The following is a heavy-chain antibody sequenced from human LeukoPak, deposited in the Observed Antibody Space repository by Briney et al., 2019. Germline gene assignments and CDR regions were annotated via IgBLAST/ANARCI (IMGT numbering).Heavy chain of an antibody. Sequence: SETLSLTCTVSGGSISSYYWSWIRQPPGKGPEWIGYIYYSGSTNYNPSLKSRVTIPVDTSKNQFSLKLSSVTAADTAVYYCARHEARTIFGVVIMGENWFDPWGQGTLVTVSS. CDR3: ARHEARTIFGVVIMGENWFDP. CDR1: GGSISSYY. D-gene: IGHD3-3*01. V-gene: IGHV4-59*08. J-gene: IGHJ5*02. CDR2: IYYSGST.